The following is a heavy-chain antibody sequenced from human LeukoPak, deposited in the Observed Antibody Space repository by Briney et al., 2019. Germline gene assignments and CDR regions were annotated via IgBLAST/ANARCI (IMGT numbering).Heavy chain of an antibody. CDR2: IYPGDSDT. Sequence: GASLKTSYKGSGSSFTSYWIGWVRPLPGKGLEWMGIIYPGDSDTSYSPSLQSQVTISADKSINTSYLQWSSLKASDTAMYYCARLVGYYYDSSGYSDYWGQGTLVTVSS. V-gene: IGHV5-51*01. D-gene: IGHD3-22*01. CDR3: ARLVGYYYDSSGYSDY. J-gene: IGHJ4*02. CDR1: GSSFTSYW.